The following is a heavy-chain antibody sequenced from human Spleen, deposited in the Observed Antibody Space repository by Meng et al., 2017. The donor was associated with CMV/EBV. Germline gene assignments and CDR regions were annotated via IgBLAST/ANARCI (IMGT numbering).Heavy chain of an antibody. CDR2: IIPIFGTA. CDR3: AVLVGATSGDYFDY. V-gene: IGHV1-69*12. Sequence: QGQLVESGAEVKKPGSPVKVSCKASGGTFSSYAISWVRQAPGQGLEWMGGIIPIFGTANYAQKFQGRVTITADESTSTAYMELSSLRSEDTAVYYCAVLVGATSGDYFDYWGQGTLVTVSS. CDR1: GGTFSSYA. D-gene: IGHD1-26*01. J-gene: IGHJ4*02.